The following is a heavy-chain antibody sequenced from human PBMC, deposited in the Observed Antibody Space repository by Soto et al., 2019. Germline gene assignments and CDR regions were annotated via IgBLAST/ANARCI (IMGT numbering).Heavy chain of an antibody. D-gene: IGHD4-17*01. CDR3: ARDRDYGGNDYYFDY. Sequence: QPGGSLRLSCAASGFTFSSYGMHWVRQAPGKGLEWVAVIWYDGSNKYYADSVKGRFTISRDNSKNTLYLQMNSLRAEDTAVYYCARDRDYGGNDYYFDYWGQGTLVTVSS. V-gene: IGHV3-33*01. J-gene: IGHJ4*02. CDR1: GFTFSSYG. CDR2: IWYDGSNK.